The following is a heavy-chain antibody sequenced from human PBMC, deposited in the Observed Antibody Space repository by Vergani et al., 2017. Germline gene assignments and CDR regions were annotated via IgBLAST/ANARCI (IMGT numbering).Heavy chain of an antibody. J-gene: IGHJ4*02. Sequence: EVQLLESGGGLVQPGGSLRLSCAASGFTFSSYAMSWVRQAPGKGLEWVSAMSGSGGSTYYADSVKGRFTISRDNSKNTLYLQMNSLRAEDTAVYYCAKDGGGGYCSSTSCSYYFDYWGQGTLVTVSS. CDR3: AKDGGGGYCSSTSCSYYFDY. D-gene: IGHD2-2*01. CDR1: GFTFSSYA. V-gene: IGHV3-23*01. CDR2: MSGSGGST.